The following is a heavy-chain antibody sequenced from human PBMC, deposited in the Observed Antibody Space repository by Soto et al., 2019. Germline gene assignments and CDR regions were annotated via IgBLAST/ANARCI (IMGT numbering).Heavy chain of an antibody. Sequence: SQTLSLTCAISGDSVSSNSAAWNWIRQSPSRGLEWLGRTYYRSKWYNDYAVSVKSRITINPDTSKNQFSLQLNSVTPEDTAVYYCARARVHLWLNHYYYYGMDVSGQATTVTVSS. CDR1: GDSVSSNSAA. D-gene: IGHD5-18*01. V-gene: IGHV6-1*01. CDR3: ARARVHLWLNHYYYYGMDV. J-gene: IGHJ6*02. CDR2: TYYRSKWYN.